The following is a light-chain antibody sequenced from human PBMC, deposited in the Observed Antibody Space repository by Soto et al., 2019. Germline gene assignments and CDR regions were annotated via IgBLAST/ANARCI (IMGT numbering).Light chain of an antibody. Sequence: EMIVTQSPGILSASLGERTTLSCRASRSIGTGVAWYQQRPGQSPRLLIYESSTRATGIPTRFSGSGSGPEFTLTISSLQSEDFATYYCQQYGFWPRTFGQGTKLEIK. CDR2: ESS. CDR1: RSIGTG. J-gene: IGKJ1*01. CDR3: QQYGFWPRT. V-gene: IGKV3-15*01.